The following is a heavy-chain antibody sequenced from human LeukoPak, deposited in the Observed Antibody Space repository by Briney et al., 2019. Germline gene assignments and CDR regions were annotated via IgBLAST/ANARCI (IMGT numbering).Heavy chain of an antibody. D-gene: IGHD1-26*01. CDR3: ARDQGGSYSGVSFDY. CDR1: GYTFTSYY. Sequence: ASVKVSCKASGYTFTSYYMHWVRQAPGQGLEWMGIINPSGGSTSYAQKFQGRVTMTRDTSTSTVYMELSSLRSEDTAVYYCARDQGGSYSGVSFDYWGQGTLATVSS. V-gene: IGHV1-46*01. J-gene: IGHJ4*02. CDR2: INPSGGST.